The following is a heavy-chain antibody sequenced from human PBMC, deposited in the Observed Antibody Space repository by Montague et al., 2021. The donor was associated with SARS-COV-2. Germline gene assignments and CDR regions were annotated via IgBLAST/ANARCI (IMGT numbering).Heavy chain of an antibody. Sequence: SETLSLTCAVCGGSFSGYYWSWIRQPPGKGLEWIGEINHSGSTNYNPSLKSRVTISVDTSKNQFSLKLSSVTAADTAVYYCARERYSSSWYGVLNWFDPWGQGTLVTVSP. V-gene: IGHV4-34*01. J-gene: IGHJ5*02. CDR3: ARERYSSSWYGVLNWFDP. CDR1: GGSFSGYY. D-gene: IGHD6-13*01. CDR2: INHSGST.